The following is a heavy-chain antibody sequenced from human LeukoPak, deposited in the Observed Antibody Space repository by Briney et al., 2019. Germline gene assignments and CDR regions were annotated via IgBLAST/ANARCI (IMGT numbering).Heavy chain of an antibody. D-gene: IGHD2-15*01. J-gene: IGHJ4*02. CDR3: AREGVAFDY. CDR2: IYYTGST. V-gene: IGHV4-59*01. CDR1: GGSSCSYY. Sequence: SETLSLTCTVSGGSSCSYYWSWLRQPPGKGLEWIGYIYYTGSTNYNPSLKSRVTISVDTSKNLYFLKLSSVTAAETAVYYCAREGVAFDYWGQGTLVTVSS.